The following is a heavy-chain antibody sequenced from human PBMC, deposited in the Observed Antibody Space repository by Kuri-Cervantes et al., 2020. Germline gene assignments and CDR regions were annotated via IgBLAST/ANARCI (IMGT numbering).Heavy chain of an antibody. CDR2: IIPIFGAA. V-gene: IGHV1-69*13. Sequence: SVKVSCKASVCTFSSYAISWVRQAPGQGLEWMGGIIPIFGAANYAQQSNGRVTITEDESTSTAYILLGILGSEDTALYYCARAYSSYEYGMDVWGQGTTVTVSS. CDR3: ARAYSSYEYGMDV. D-gene: IGHD4-11*01. J-gene: IGHJ6*02. CDR1: VCTFSSYA.